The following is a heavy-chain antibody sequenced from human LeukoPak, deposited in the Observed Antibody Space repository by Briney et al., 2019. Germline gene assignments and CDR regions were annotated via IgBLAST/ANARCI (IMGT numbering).Heavy chain of an antibody. V-gene: IGHV3-11*01. CDR3: AGEHSSSTGYYYGMDV. Sequence: GGSLRLSCAASGFSFSDYYINWIRQAPGKGLEWVAYSSPSGSIAYYADSVKGRLIMSRDNAKSSLYLQMNSLRAEDTAVYYCAGEHSSSTGYYYGMDVWGQGTTVIVSS. J-gene: IGHJ6*02. D-gene: IGHD6-6*01. CDR1: GFSFSDYY. CDR2: SSPSGSIA.